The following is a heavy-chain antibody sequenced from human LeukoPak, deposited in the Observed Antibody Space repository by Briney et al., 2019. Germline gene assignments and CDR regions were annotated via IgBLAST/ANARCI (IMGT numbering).Heavy chain of an antibody. D-gene: IGHD3-16*01. CDR1: GFTFSSYW. Sequence: GGSLRLSCAASGFTFSSYWMSWVRQAPGKGLEWVANIKQDGSEKYYVDSVKGRFTISRDNAKNSLYLQTNSLRAEDTAVYYCARGPSLYDYVPLGWGQGTLVTVSS. CDR3: ARGPSLYDYVPLG. J-gene: IGHJ4*02. V-gene: IGHV3-7*01. CDR2: IKQDGSEK.